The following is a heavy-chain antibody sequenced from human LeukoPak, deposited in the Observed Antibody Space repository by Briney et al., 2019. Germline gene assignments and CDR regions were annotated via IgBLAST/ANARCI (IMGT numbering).Heavy chain of an antibody. J-gene: IGHJ4*02. CDR1: GGSISSYH. CDR3: ARRYCNLTSCPIDY. V-gene: IGHV4-59*08. D-gene: IGHD2-2*01. Sequence: SETLSLTCTDSGGSISSYHRSWIRQPPGKGLEWIGYIYYSGNTNYNPSLQSRVTISVDTAKNQFSLKMNPVTAADTAVYYCARRYCNLTSCPIDYLGQGTLVTVSS. CDR2: IYYSGNT.